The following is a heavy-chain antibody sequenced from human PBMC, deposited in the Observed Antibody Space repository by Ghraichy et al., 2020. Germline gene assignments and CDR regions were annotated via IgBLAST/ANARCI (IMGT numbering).Heavy chain of an antibody. Sequence: SLNISCAASGFTFNTCWMHWVRQAPGKGLVWVSRIKSDGYSTSYADSVKGRFTISRDNAKNTLYLQMNSLRADDTAVYFCVRDGDHYDFDYWGQGILVTVSS. CDR3: VRDGDHYDFDY. CDR1: GFTFNTCW. V-gene: IGHV3-74*01. J-gene: IGHJ4*02. D-gene: IGHD3-3*01. CDR2: IKSDGYST.